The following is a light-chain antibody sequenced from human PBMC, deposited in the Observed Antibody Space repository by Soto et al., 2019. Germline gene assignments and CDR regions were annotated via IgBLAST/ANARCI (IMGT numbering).Light chain of an antibody. CDR3: QQYGSSPIT. Sequence: EIVLTQSPGTLSLSPGEIATLSCSASQSVSSSYLAWYQQKSGQAPRLLIYGASSRATGIPDRFSGSGSGTDFTLTISRLEPEDFAAYYCQQYGSSPITFGQGTRLAIK. J-gene: IGKJ5*01. V-gene: IGKV3-20*01. CDR1: QSVSSSY. CDR2: GAS.